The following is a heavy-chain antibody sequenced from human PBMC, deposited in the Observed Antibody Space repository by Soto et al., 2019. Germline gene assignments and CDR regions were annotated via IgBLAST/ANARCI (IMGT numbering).Heavy chain of an antibody. CDR3: AGTYDSVADY. D-gene: IGHD3-9*01. Sequence: PSATLSLTCTVSCGSISSYYWSWIRQPPGKGLEWIGYIYYSGSTNYNPSLKSRVTISVDTSKNQFSLKLSSVTAADTAVYYCAGTYDSVADYWGQGTLVTVSS. J-gene: IGHJ4*02. CDR1: CGSISSYY. V-gene: IGHV4-59*08. CDR2: IYYSGST.